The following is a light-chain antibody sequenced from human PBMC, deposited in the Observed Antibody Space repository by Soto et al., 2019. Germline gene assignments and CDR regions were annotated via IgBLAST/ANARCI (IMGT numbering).Light chain of an antibody. CDR1: QSIGTW. V-gene: IGKV1-5*03. CDR3: QQYNSYPLT. J-gene: IGKJ4*01. Sequence: DIQMTQSPSTLSASVGDRVTITCRASQSIGTWLAWYQQKPGKAPKLLIYKASSLESGVPSRFSGSGSRAQFTLTISSLQPDDFATYYCQQYNSYPLTFGGGTKVEIK. CDR2: KAS.